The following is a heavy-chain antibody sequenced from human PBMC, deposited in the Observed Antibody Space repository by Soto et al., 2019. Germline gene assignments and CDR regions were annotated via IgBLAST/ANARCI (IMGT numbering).Heavy chain of an antibody. CDR1: GFTFSSCA. CDR3: AKDRTSSWTFDY. V-gene: IGHV3-30*18. J-gene: IGHJ4*02. Sequence: LRLSCAASGFTFSSCAMHWVRQAPGKGLEWVAFLSSDGSKTYYADSVKGRFTISRDNSKNTVYLQINSLRGDDTAVYYCAKDRTSSWTFDYWGQGTLVTVSS. CDR2: LSSDGSKT. D-gene: IGHD6-13*01.